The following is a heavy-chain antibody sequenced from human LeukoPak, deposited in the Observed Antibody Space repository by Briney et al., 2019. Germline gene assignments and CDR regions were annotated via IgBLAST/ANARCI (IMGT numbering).Heavy chain of an antibody. Sequence: ASVKVSCKASGYTFIDYYMPWVRQAPGQGLEWMGWIDPKTGGTSYAQKFQDRVAMIRDTSISTAYMELTRLRSDDTAVYYCARAYSSGWYGSTDYWGQGTLVTVSS. CDR3: ARAYSSGWYGSTDY. D-gene: IGHD6-19*01. J-gene: IGHJ4*02. V-gene: IGHV1-2*02. CDR2: IDPKTGGT. CDR1: GYTFIDYY.